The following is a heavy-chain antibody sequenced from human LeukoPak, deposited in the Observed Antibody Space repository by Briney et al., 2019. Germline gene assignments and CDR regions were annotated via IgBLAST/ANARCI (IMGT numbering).Heavy chain of an antibody. CDR1: GFTFSNYA. J-gene: IGHJ4*02. CDR3: AKSVVVITFRFDD. V-gene: IGHV3-23*01. Sequence: GGSLRLSCAVSGFTFSNYAMTWVRQAPGKGLEWVSAINGGGGNTYYADSVKGRFTISRDNSKNMVYLQMNSLRADDTAVYYCAKSVVVITFRFDDWGQGALVTVSS. D-gene: IGHD2-15*01. CDR2: INGGGGNT.